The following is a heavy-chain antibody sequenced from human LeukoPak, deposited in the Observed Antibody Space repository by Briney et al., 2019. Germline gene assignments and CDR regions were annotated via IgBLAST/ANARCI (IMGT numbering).Heavy chain of an antibody. CDR2: LYSSENI. V-gene: IGHV4-61*02. D-gene: IGHD6-19*01. Sequence: PSQTLSLTCTVSGGSFNNGISNWSWIRQPAGKGLEWIGLLYSSENINYNPSLKSRVTISLDTSKNQFSLRLSSVTAAHTAVYYCARTYSSGWYRYFDYWGQGILVTVSS. CDR1: GGSFNNGISN. J-gene: IGHJ4*02. CDR3: ARTYSSGWYRYFDY.